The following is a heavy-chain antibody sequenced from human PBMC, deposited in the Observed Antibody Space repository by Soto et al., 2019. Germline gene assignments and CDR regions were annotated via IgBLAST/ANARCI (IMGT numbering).Heavy chain of an antibody. CDR3: ASYPLLGYCSSTSCYRAFDI. J-gene: IGHJ3*02. Sequence: ASVKVSCKASGYTFTSYAMHWVRQAPGQRLEWMGWINAGNGNTKYSQKFQGRVTITRDTSASTAYMELSSLRSEDTAVYYCASYPLLGYCSSTSCYRAFDIWGQGTMVTVSS. CDR2: INAGNGNT. CDR1: GYTFTSYA. D-gene: IGHD2-2*01. V-gene: IGHV1-3*01.